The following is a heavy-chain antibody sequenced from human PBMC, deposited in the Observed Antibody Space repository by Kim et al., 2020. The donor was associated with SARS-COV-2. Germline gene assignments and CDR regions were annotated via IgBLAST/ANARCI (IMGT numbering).Heavy chain of an antibody. Sequence: SETLSLTCTVSGGSISSYYWSWIRQPPGKGLEWIGYIYYSGSTNYNPSLKSRVTVPVDTSKNQFSLKLSSVTAADTAVYYCARGLEGKKGVFDYWGQGTLVTVSS. V-gene: IGHV4-59*13. CDR1: GGSISSYY. J-gene: IGHJ4*02. CDR3: ARGLEGKKGVFDY. CDR2: IYYSGST. D-gene: IGHD3-3*01.